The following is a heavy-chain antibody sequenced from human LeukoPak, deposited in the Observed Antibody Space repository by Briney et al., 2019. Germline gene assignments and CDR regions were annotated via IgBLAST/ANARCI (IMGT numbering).Heavy chain of an antibody. Sequence: SETLSLTCTVSGGSISSGGYYWSWIRQHPGKGLEWIGYIYYSGSTYYNPSLKSRVTISVDTSKNQFSLKLNSVTAADTAVYYCARGVSMVRGVVYHNWFDPWGQGNLVTVSS. CDR2: IYYSGST. CDR3: ARGVSMVRGVVYHNWFDP. D-gene: IGHD3-10*01. J-gene: IGHJ5*02. CDR1: GGSISSGGYY. V-gene: IGHV4-31*03.